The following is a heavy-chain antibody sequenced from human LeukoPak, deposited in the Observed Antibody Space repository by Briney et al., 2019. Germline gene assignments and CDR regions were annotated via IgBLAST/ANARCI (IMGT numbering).Heavy chain of an antibody. J-gene: IGHJ4*02. CDR1: GFIFINAW. V-gene: IGHV3-15*01. CDR2: IKSKTDGGTT. CDR3: RYFDY. Sequence: GGSLRLSCAASGFIFINAWMSWVRQAPGKGLEWVGRIKSKTDGGTTDYAAPVKGRFTISRDDSDNTLHLQMNSLEIEDTAVYYCRYFDYWGQGTLVTVSS.